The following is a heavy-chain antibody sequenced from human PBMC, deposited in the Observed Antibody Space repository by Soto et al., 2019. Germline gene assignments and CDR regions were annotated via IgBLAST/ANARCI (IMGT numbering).Heavy chain of an antibody. J-gene: IGHJ5*02. D-gene: IGHD2-15*01. CDR2: IKEDGSAK. CDR1: GFTFSTYW. Sequence: EVQLVESGGGLVQPGGSLRLSCAASGFTFSTYWMSWVRPAPGKGLEWVANIKEDGSAKSYVESVKGRFTISRDNAKNSLYLQMNRLRAEDTAVYHCARDRGRGVDCFGTCYSSYFDPWGQGTLVTVSS. CDR3: ARDRGRGVDCFGTCYSSYFDP. V-gene: IGHV3-7*01.